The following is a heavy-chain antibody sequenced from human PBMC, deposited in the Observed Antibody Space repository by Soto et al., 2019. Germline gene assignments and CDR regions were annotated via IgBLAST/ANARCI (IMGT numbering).Heavy chain of an antibody. CDR2: IYYSGTH. D-gene: IGHD5-12*01. CDR1: GGSINNYY. V-gene: IGHV4-59*01. Sequence: SETLSLTCNVSGGSINNYYWSWVRQPPGKGLEWIGYIYYSGTHNYNPSFESRLTISVDTSKNQFSLRLSSVTDADTAVYYCARVQMATMYFDYWGQGTRVIVSS. J-gene: IGHJ4*02. CDR3: ARVQMATMYFDY.